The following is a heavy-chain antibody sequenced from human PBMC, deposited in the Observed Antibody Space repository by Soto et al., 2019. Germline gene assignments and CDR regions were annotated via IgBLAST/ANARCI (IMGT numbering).Heavy chain of an antibody. D-gene: IGHD3-10*01. V-gene: IGHV4-4*07. Sequence: SETLSLTCTVSGGSISSYYWSWIRQPAGKGLEWIGRIYTSGSTNYNPSLKSRVTMSVDTSKNQFSLKLSSVTAADTAVYYCAREVLWFGELLQYNWFDPWGQGTLVTVSS. CDR3: AREVLWFGELLQYNWFDP. J-gene: IGHJ5*02. CDR1: GGSISSYY. CDR2: IYTSGST.